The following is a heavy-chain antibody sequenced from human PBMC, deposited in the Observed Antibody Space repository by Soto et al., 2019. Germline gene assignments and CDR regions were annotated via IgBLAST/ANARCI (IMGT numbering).Heavy chain of an antibody. D-gene: IGHD6-19*01. J-gene: IGHJ5*02. CDR2: INAGNGNT. CDR3: ASGSGYSSGWYWFAP. CDR1: GYTFTSYA. Sequence: QVQLVQSGAEVKKPGASVKVSCKASGYTFTSYAMHWVRQAPGQRLEWMGWINAGNGNTKYSQKFQGRVTITRDTSASTAYMELSSLRSEDTAVYYCASGSGYSSGWYWFAPWGQGTLVTVSS. V-gene: IGHV1-3*01.